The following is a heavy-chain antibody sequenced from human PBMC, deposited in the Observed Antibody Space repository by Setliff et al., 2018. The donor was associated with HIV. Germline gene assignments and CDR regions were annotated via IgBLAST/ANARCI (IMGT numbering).Heavy chain of an antibody. CDR1: GGTFSSYT. Sequence: ASVKVSCKASGGTFSSYTFSWVRQAPGQGLEWMGGIIPIFGTAHYAQKFQGRVTITADESTSTAYMELSSLRSEDTAVYYCARSPDPYSGTTDYWGQGTLVTVSS. CDR2: IIPIFGTA. V-gene: IGHV1-69*13. D-gene: IGHD1-26*01. CDR3: ARSPDPYSGTTDY. J-gene: IGHJ4*02.